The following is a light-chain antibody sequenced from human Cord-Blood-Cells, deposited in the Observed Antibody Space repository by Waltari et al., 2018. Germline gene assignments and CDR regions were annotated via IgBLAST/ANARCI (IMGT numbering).Light chain of an antibody. V-gene: IGKV3-15*01. CDR3: QQYNNWPPWT. Sequence: ELVMTQSPATLSVSPGERATLSCRASQSVSSNLAWYQQKPGQAPRLLIYGASTSATGIPARFSGSRSGTEFTLAISSLQSEDFAVYYCQQYNNWPPWTFGQGTKVEIK. CDR1: QSVSSN. CDR2: GAS. J-gene: IGKJ1*01.